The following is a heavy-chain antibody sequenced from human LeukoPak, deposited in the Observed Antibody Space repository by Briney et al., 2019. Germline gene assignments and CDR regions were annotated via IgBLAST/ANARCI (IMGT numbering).Heavy chain of an antibody. CDR1: GYTFTSYG. CDR2: ISAYNGNT. D-gene: IGHD2-2*02. V-gene: IGHV1-18*01. J-gene: IGHJ6*03. CDR3: ARVGVPAAITNYYYYYMDV. Sequence: ASVKVSCQASGYTFTSYGISWVRQAPGQGLEWMGWISAYNGNTNYAQKLQGRVTMTTDTSTSTAYMELRSLRSDDTAVYYCARVGVPAAITNYYYYYMDVWGKGTTVTISS.